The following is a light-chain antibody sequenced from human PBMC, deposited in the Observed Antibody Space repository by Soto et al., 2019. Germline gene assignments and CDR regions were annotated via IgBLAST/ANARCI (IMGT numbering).Light chain of an antibody. V-gene: IGLV1-40*01. Sequence: QSVLTQPPSVSGAPGQRVTISCTGCSSNIGAAYDVHWYQHLPGTAPKLLIYGNSNRPSGVPDRFSGSKSGTSASLAITGLQAEDEADYYCQSYDSSLSGVVFGGGTKLTVL. CDR3: QSYDSSLSGVV. CDR2: GNS. CDR1: SSNIGAAYD. J-gene: IGLJ2*01.